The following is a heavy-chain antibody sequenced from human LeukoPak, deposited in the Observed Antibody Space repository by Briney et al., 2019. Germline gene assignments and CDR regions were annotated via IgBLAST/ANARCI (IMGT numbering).Heavy chain of an antibody. Sequence: GGSLRLSCAASGFTFSSYAMHWVRQAPGKGLEWVAVISYDGSNKYYADSVKGRFTISRDNSKNTLYPQMNSLRAEDTAVYYCARDHSSSGYYFDYWGQGTLVTVSS. CDR1: GFTFSSYA. D-gene: IGHD6-13*01. CDR3: ARDHSSSGYYFDY. J-gene: IGHJ4*02. V-gene: IGHV3-30-3*01. CDR2: ISYDGSNK.